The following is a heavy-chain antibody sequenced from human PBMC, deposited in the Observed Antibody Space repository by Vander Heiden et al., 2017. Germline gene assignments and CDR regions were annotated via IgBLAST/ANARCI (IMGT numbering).Heavy chain of an antibody. CDR2: IYYSGST. CDR1: GGSISSSSYY. CDR3: ARLGSIPRAAFDI. V-gene: IGHV4-39*01. Sequence: LQLQESGPGLVKPSETLSLTCTASGGSISSSSYYWGWIRQPPGKGLEWIGSIYYSGSTYYNPSLKSRVTISVDTSKNQFSLKLSSVTAADTAVYYCARLGSIPRAAFDIWGQGTMVTVSS. D-gene: IGHD2-21*01. J-gene: IGHJ3*02.